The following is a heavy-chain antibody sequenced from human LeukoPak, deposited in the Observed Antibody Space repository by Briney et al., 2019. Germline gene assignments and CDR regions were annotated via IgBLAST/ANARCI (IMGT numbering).Heavy chain of an antibody. CDR1: GGSVSSGSYV. D-gene: IGHD1-1*01. CDR2: IYTSGST. V-gene: IGHV4-61*02. Sequence: SQTLSLTCAVSGGSVSSGSYVWSWIRQPAGRGLQCIGRIYTSGSTNYNPSLKSRVTISVDTSKTQFSLKLRPVTAAHTAVYYCARMEADLFDYWGQGTLVTVSS. J-gene: IGHJ4*02. CDR3: ARMEADLFDY.